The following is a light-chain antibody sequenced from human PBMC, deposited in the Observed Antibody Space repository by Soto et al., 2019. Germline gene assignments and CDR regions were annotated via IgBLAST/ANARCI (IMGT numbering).Light chain of an antibody. J-gene: IGKJ1*01. CDR2: GAT. CDR1: QSVDSNY. CDR3: QQYNGWPWT. Sequence: EIVLTQSPGTLSLSPGEEATLSCRASQSVDSNYLAWYQQKAGQTPRLIIYGATGRADGIPHRFSGSGSGTEFTLTITGLQSEDFAVYYCQQYNGWPWTFGLGTKVDIK. V-gene: IGKV3-20*01.